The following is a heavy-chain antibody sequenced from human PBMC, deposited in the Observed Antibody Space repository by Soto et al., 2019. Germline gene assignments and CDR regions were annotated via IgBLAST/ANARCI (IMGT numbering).Heavy chain of an antibody. J-gene: IGHJ4*02. CDR1: GYSFTSYW. V-gene: IGHV5-51*01. D-gene: IGHD3-22*01. CDR3: ARLADSSGYYYWRYYFDY. CDR2: IYPGDSDT. Sequence: GESLKISCKGSGYSFTSYWIGWVRQMPGKGLEWMGIIYPGDSDTRYSSSFQGQVTISADKSISTAYLQWSSLKASDTAMYYCARLADSSGYYYWRYYFDYWGQGTLVTVSS.